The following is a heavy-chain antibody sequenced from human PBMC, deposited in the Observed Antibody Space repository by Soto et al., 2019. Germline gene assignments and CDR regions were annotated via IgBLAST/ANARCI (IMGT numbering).Heavy chain of an antibody. CDR1: GGSFSGYY. CDR2: INHSGST. V-gene: IGHV4-34*01. D-gene: IGHD2-15*01. CDR3: ARGLRVVVVAATPSYYYYYGMDV. Sequence: SETLSLTCAVYGGSFSGYYWSWIRQPPGKGLEWIGEINHSGSTNCNPSLKSRVTISVDTSKNQFSLKLSSVTAADTAVYYCARGLRVVVVAATPSYYYYYGMDVWGQGTTVTVSS. J-gene: IGHJ6*02.